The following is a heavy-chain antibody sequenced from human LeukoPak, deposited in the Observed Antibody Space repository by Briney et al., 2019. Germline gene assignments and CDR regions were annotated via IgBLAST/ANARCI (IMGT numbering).Heavy chain of an antibody. CDR2: INAYNGNT. CDR3: ARRQGTTLSFDY. J-gene: IGHJ4*02. Sequence: ASVKVSCKASGYTSTSYGFSWVRQAPGQGLECMGWINAYNGNTNYAQKLQGRVTMTTDTSTSTAYMELRSLRFDDTAVYYCARRQGTTLSFDYWGQGTLVTVSS. V-gene: IGHV1-18*01. CDR1: GYTSTSYG. D-gene: IGHD1-1*01.